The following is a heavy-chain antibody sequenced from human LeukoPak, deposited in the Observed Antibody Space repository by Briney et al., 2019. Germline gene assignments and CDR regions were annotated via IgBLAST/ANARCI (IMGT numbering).Heavy chain of an antibody. CDR1: GGSCSGYY. D-gene: IGHD4-11*01. J-gene: IGHJ6*03. Sequence: SETLSLTCAVYGGSCSGYYWSWIRQPPGKGLEWIGEINHSGSTNYNPSLKSRVTISVDTSKNQFSLKLSSVTAADTAVYYCARTNSKKAYYYYYMDVWGKGTTVTVSS. CDR2: INHSGST. V-gene: IGHV4-34*01. CDR3: ARTNSKKAYYYYYMDV.